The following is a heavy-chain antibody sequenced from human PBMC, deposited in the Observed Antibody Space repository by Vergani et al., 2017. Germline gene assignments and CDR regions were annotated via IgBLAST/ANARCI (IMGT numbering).Heavy chain of an antibody. CDR3: AKGDSSGYYYGIDY. CDR1: GFTFDDYA. J-gene: IGHJ4*02. D-gene: IGHD3-22*01. Sequence: VQLVESGGGLVQPGRSLRLSCAASGFTFDDYAMHWVRQAPGKGLEWVSGISWNSGSIGYADSVKGRFTISRDNAKNSLYLQMNSLRAEDTALYYCAKGDSSGYYYGIDYWGQGTLVTVSS. CDR2: ISWNSGSI. V-gene: IGHV3-9*01.